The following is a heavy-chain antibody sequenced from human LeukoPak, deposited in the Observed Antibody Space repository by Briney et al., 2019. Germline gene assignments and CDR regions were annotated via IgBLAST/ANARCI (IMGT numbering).Heavy chain of an antibody. J-gene: IGHJ4*02. Sequence: PGGSLRLSCAASGFTFDDYAMNWVRQAPGQGLEWVSGINGKGDSAGYAVSVKGRFTISRDNDKNSLHLQMNSLRAEDTAVYYCARVAVGATFDFWGQGTLVTVS. CDR2: INGKGDSA. CDR3: ARVAVGATFDF. V-gene: IGHV3-20*04. CDR1: GFTFDDYA. D-gene: IGHD1-26*01.